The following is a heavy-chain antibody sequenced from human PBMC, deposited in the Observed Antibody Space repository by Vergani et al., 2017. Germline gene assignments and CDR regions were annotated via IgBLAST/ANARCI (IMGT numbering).Heavy chain of an antibody. CDR1: GFTFSSYA. D-gene: IGHD3-9*01. V-gene: IGHV3-7*01. Sequence: EVQLLESGGGLVQPGGSLRLSCAASGFTFSSYAMSWVRQAPGKGLEWVANIKQDGSEKYYVDSVKGRFTISRDNAKNSLYLQMNSLRAEDTAVYYCAREFCEIWGQGTMVTVSS. CDR2: IKQDGSEK. CDR3: AREFCEI. J-gene: IGHJ3*02.